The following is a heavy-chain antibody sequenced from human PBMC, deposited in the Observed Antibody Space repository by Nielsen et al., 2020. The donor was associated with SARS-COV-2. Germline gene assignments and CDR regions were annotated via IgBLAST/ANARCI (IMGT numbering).Heavy chain of an antibody. J-gene: IGHJ6*02. Sequence: LETLSLTCTVSGGSISSYYWSWIRQPPGKGLEWIGYIYYSGSTNYNPSLKSRVTISVDTSKNQFSLKLSSVTAADTAVYYCARIMYSSSWFDYYYYYGMDVWGQGTTVTVSS. CDR2: IYYSGST. V-gene: IGHV4-59*01. CDR3: ARIMYSSSWFDYYYYYGMDV. CDR1: GGSISSYY. D-gene: IGHD6-13*01.